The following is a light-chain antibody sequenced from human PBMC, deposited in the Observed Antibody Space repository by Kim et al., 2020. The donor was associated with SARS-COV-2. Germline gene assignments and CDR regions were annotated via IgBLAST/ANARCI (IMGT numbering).Light chain of an antibody. V-gene: IGKV3-20*01. CDR3: HQYDDSSWT. CDR1: QSVRSSC. CDR2: GVS. Sequence: EIVLTQSPGTLSLSPGERATLSCRASQSVRSSCLAWYQQKPGQAPRLLIYGVSRRATGTPDRFSGSGSGTDFTLAVSRLEAEDFAMYYCHQYDDSSWTFGQGTKVDIK. J-gene: IGKJ1*01.